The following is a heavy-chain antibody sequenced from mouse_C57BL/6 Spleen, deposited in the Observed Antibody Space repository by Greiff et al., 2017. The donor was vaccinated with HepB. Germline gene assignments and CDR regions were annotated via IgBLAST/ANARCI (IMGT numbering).Heavy chain of an antibody. D-gene: IGHD2-4*01. J-gene: IGHJ2*01. Sequence: VQLQQSGPELVKPGASVKISCKASGYAFSSSWMNWVKQRPGKGLEWIGRIYPGDGDTNYNGKFKGKATLTADKSSSTAYMQLSSLTSEDSAVYFCARIFYYDYDWGQGTTLTVSS. CDR1: GYAFSSSW. CDR2: IYPGDGDT. V-gene: IGHV1-82*01. CDR3: ARIFYYDYD.